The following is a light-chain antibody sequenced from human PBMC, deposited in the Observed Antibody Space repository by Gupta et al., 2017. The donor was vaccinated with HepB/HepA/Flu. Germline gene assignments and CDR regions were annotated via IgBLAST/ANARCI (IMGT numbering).Light chain of an antibody. J-gene: IGLJ2*01. CDR2: RNN. Sequence: QSVVTQPPSASGTPGQRVTISCSGSSSNIGSNYVYWYQQLPGTAPKLLIYRNNRRHSGVPDRFSGSKSATSASLATSGLRAEDEADYYCAAWDASRRGVVFGGGTKLTVL. CDR3: AAWDASRRGVV. V-gene: IGLV1-47*01. CDR1: SSNIGSNY.